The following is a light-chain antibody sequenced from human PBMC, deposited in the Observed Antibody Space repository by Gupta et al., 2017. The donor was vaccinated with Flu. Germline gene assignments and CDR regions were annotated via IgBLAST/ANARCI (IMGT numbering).Light chain of an antibody. Sequence: EIVLTQSPATLSLSPGERATLSCRASQSVRNYLTWYQQKPGQAPRLLIYDASNRDTGIPASFSGSGSGTDFTLTISSLEPEDFAVYYCQQSSSWPVTFGQGTRLEIK. CDR3: QQSSSWPVT. CDR2: DAS. J-gene: IGKJ5*01. CDR1: QSVRNY. V-gene: IGKV3-11*01.